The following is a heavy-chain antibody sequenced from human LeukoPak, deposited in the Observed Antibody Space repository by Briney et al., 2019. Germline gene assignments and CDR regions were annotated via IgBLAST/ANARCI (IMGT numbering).Heavy chain of an antibody. V-gene: IGHV4-39*07. CDR3: ARSDFWSGSSDY. CDR1: GGSININTYY. D-gene: IGHD3-3*01. J-gene: IGHJ4*02. CDR2: IYYSGST. Sequence: SETLSLTCTVSGGSININTYYWGWIRQPPGKGLEWIGSIYYSGSTYYNPSLKSRVTISVDTSKNQFSLKLSSVTAADTAVYYCARSDFWSGSSDYWGQGTLVTVSS.